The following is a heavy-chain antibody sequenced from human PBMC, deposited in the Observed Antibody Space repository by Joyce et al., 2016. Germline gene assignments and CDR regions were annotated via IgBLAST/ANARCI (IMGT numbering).Heavy chain of an antibody. CDR3: ARGADTSGYYPAY. J-gene: IGHJ4*02. D-gene: IGHD3-22*01. Sequence: QVQLVESGGGVVQPGRSLRLSCAASGFSFSTYVMYWVRQAPGKGLECVAVISYDGNNKYYAYSVKGRFTVSRDNSKNTLYLQVNSLRAEDTAVYYCARGADTSGYYPAYWGQGTLVTVSS. CDR1: GFSFSTYV. V-gene: IGHV3-30-3*01. CDR2: ISYDGNNK.